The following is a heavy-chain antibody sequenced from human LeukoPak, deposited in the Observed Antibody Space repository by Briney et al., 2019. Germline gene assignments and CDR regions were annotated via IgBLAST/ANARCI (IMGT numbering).Heavy chain of an antibody. CDR1: GGSISSYY. V-gene: IGHV4-59*01. D-gene: IGHD1-1*01. CDR3: ARGLGGTGAYYFDY. CDR2: IYCSGST. J-gene: IGHJ4*02. Sequence: SETLSLTCTVSGGSISSYYWSWIRQPPGKGLEWIGYIYCSGSTNYNPSLKSRVTISVDTSKNQFSLKLSSVTAADTAVYYCARGLGGTGAYYFDYWGQGTLVTVSS.